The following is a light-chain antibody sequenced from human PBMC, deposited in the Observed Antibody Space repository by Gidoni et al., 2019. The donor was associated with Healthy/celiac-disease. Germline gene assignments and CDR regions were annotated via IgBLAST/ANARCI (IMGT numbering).Light chain of an antibody. CDR2: LGS. V-gene: IGKV2-28*01. J-gene: IGKJ2*03. Sequence: DIVMTQSPLSPPVTPGEPASISCRSSQSLLHSNGYNYLDWYLQKPGQSPQLLIYLGSTRASGVPDRFSGSGSGTDFTLKISRVEAEDVGIYYCMQALQTPYSFXQXTKLEIK. CDR1: QSLLHSNGYNY. CDR3: MQALQTPYS.